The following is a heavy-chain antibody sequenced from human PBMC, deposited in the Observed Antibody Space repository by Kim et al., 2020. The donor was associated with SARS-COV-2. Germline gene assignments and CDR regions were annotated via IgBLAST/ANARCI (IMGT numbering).Heavy chain of an antibody. CDR2: ISGSGGST. CDR3: ACGELYGSGSYPPTNHSP. CDR1: GFTFSSYA. Sequence: GGSLRLSCAASGFTFSSYAMSWVRQAPGKGLEWVSAISGSGGSTYYADSVKGRFTISRDNSKNTLYLQMNSLRAEDTAVYYCACGELYGSGSYPPTNHSPWGQGTLVTVSS. V-gene: IGHV3-23*01. J-gene: IGHJ5*02. D-gene: IGHD3-10*01.